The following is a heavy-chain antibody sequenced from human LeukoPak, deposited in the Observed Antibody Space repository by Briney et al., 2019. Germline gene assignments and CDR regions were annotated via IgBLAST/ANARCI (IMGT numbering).Heavy chain of an antibody. CDR3: AARSGGRKDY. J-gene: IGHJ4*02. CDR2: ISGSGGST. V-gene: IGHV3-23*01. Sequence: GGSLRLSCAASGFTFSNAWMSWVRQAPGKGLEWVSAISGSGGSTYYADSVKGRFTISRDNSKNTLYLQMNSLRAEDTAVYYCAARSGGRKDYWGQGALVTVSS. CDR1: GFTFSNAW. D-gene: IGHD2-15*01.